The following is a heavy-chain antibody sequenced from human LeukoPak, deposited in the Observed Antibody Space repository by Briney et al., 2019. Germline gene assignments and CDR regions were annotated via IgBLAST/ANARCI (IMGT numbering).Heavy chain of an antibody. Sequence: PGGSLRLSCAASGFTFSSYAMSWVRQAPGKGLEWVSAISGSGGSTYYADSVKGRFTISRDNSKNTLYLQMNSLRAEDTAVYYCAKGADMTTAYYYGMDVWGQGTTVTVSS. CDR2: ISGSGGST. V-gene: IGHV3-23*01. CDR3: AKGADMTTAYYYGMDV. J-gene: IGHJ6*02. CDR1: GFTFSSYA. D-gene: IGHD4-11*01.